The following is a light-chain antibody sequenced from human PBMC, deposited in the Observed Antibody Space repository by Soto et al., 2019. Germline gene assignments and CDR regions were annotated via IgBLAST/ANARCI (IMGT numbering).Light chain of an antibody. Sequence: IVLTQSPDTLSLSPGERATLSCRASQSVTSNYLAWYQQKPGQAPRLLIYGASRRATGIPDRFSGSGSGTAFTLTITILETEDFAVFYCQQYGSSPCAFGPGTRVYIK. CDR2: GAS. CDR3: QQYGSSPCA. J-gene: IGKJ3*01. V-gene: IGKV3-20*01. CDR1: QSVTSNY.